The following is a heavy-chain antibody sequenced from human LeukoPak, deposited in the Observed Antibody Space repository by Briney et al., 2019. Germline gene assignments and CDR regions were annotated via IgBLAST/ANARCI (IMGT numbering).Heavy chain of an antibody. D-gene: IGHD6-19*01. J-gene: IGHJ4*02. Sequence: ASVTVSCTVSGYTLTELSMHWVRQAPGKGLEWMGGFDPEDGETIYAQKFQGRVTMTEDTFTDTAYMELSSLRSEDTAVYYCATEVLAAVAGWYWGQGTLVTVSS. CDR1: GYTLTELS. CDR3: ATEVLAAVAGWY. V-gene: IGHV1-24*01. CDR2: FDPEDGET.